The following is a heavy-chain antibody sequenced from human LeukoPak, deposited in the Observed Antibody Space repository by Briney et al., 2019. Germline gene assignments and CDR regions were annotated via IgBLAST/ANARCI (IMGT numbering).Heavy chain of an antibody. Sequence: GGSLRLSCAASVLTFSSYAMSWVRQAPGKGLEWVSAISGSGGSTYYADSVKGRFTISRDNSKNTLYLQMNSLRAEDTAVYYCATPPYCSSTSCPLYYFDYWGQGTLVTVSS. CDR2: ISGSGGST. J-gene: IGHJ4*02. CDR1: VLTFSSYA. D-gene: IGHD2-2*01. V-gene: IGHV3-23*01. CDR3: ATPPYCSSTSCPLYYFDY.